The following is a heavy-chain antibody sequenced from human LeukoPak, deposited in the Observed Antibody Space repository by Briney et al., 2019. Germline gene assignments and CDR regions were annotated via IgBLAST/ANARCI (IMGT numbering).Heavy chain of an antibody. CDR3: MRDVSRRIGMDV. Sequence: GGSLRLSCLASGFSFNSYTMNWVREAPGKGLEWVSTISPVSSYTWYAESVEGRFTISRDNPKNSLHLQMDSLRAEDTAVYYCMRDVSRRIGMDVWGQGTTVTVSS. J-gene: IGHJ6*02. D-gene: IGHD2/OR15-2a*01. CDR2: ISPVSSYT. CDR1: GFSFNSYT. V-gene: IGHV3-21*01.